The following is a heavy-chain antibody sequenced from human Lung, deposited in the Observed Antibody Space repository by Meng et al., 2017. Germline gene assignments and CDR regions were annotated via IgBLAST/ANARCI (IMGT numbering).Heavy chain of an antibody. CDR1: GYTCPNFS. D-gene: IGHD6-25*01. CDR2: LIPNSGDT. CDR3: ARDEEISAAEKRFGDY. J-gene: IGHJ4*02. Sequence: VQHHPQVNTPTATVTVSFHHSGYTCPNFSIHCMQLAPGQVLAWIGPLIPNSGDTHYAQKFQARVTMTGDTSINTAYMELSRLRSDDTAMYYCARDEEISAAEKRFGDYWGQGTLVTVSS. V-gene: IGHV1-2*06.